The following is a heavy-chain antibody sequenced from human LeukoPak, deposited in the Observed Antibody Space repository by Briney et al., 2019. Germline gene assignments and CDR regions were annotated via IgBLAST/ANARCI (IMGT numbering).Heavy chain of an antibody. CDR3: AGVQLRKKDAFDI. J-gene: IGHJ3*02. Sequence: ASVKVSCKASGYTFTSYDINWVRQATGQGLEWMGWMNPNSGNTGYAQKFQGRVTMTRNTSISTAYMELSSLRSEDTAVYYCAGVQLRKKDAFDIWGQGTMVTVSS. D-gene: IGHD2-2*01. V-gene: IGHV1-8*01. CDR2: MNPNSGNT. CDR1: GYTFTSYD.